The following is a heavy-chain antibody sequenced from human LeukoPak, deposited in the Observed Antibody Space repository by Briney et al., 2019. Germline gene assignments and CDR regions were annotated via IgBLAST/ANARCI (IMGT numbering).Heavy chain of an antibody. Sequence: ASVKLSCKASGGTFSNYGISWVRQAPGQGLEGMGAIIPQFGRTNYAQKFEGRVTITADKSTRTAYMELSSLSSEDTAVCVCARERGEYSSSSGDFDYWGQGTLVTVSS. V-gene: IGHV1-69*06. CDR1: GGTFSNYG. J-gene: IGHJ4*02. CDR2: IIPQFGRT. D-gene: IGHD6-6*01. CDR3: ARERGEYSSSSGDFDY.